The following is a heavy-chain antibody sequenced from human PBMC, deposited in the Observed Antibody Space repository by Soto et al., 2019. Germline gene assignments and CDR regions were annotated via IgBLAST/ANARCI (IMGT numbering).Heavy chain of an antibody. CDR1: GYSVTSYG. D-gene: IGHD6-25*01. Sequence: SCAASGYSVTSYGISWVRQANAQGLEWMGWISTYNGNTNYAQKLQGRVTMTTDTSTSTAYMELRSLRSDDTAVYYCARDSCLGFGYPFAAVWGHGTTVTVS. CDR3: ARDSCLGFGYPFAAV. V-gene: IGHV1-18*01. CDR2: ISTYNGNT. J-gene: IGHJ6*02.